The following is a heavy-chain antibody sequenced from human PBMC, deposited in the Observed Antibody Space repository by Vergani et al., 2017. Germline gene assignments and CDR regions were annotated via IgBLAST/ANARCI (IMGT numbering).Heavy chain of an antibody. CDR2: ISWNSGSI. V-gene: IGHV3-9*02. CDR3: AKDRSGSYYGDFDY. Sequence: EVQLEESGGGLVLPGRSLRLSCVASGFTSAGYAMHWVRQAPGKGLEWVSGISWNSGSIGYADSVKGRFTISRDNAKNSLYLQMNSLRAEDTALYYCAKDRSGSYYGDFDYWGQGTLVTVSS. D-gene: IGHD1-26*01. J-gene: IGHJ4*02. CDR1: GFTSAGYA.